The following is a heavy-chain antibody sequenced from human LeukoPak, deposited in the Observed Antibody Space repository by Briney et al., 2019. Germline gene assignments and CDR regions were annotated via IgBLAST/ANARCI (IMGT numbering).Heavy chain of an antibody. V-gene: IGHV4-31*03. J-gene: IGHJ1*01. CDR3: ASLARSTDYYSAEYFQH. CDR2: IYHSGTT. Sequence: TPSETLSLTCTVSGGSISGSSYYWGWIRQPPGKGLEWIGHIYHSGTTHHNPSLQSRVFISVDTSKNQFSLKLSSVTAADTAMYYCASLARSTDYYSAEYFQHWGQGTLVSVSS. CDR1: GGSISGSSYY. D-gene: IGHD3-22*01.